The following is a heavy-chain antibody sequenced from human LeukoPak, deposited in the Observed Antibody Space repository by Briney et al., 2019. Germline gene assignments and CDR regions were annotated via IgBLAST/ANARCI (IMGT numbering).Heavy chain of an antibody. CDR1: GGSFSGYY. V-gene: IGHV4-34*01. CDR2: INHSGST. Sequence: SETLSLTCAVYGGSFSGYYWSWIRQPPGKGLEWIGEINHSGSTNYNPSLKSRVTISVDTSKNQFSLKMSSVTAADTAMYYCARVRVRGVIPGRYYYYGMDVWGQGTTVTVSS. CDR3: ARVRVRGVIPGRYYYYGMDV. J-gene: IGHJ6*02. D-gene: IGHD3-10*01.